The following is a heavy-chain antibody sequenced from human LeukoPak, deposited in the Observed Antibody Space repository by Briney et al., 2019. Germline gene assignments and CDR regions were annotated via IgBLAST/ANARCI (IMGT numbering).Heavy chain of an antibody. Sequence: PGGPLRLSCAASGFTFSSYAMSWVRQAPGKGLQWVSAISGSGGSTFYADSVKGRFTISRDNSKNTLYLQMNSMRAEDTAVYYCAKDSSSGSRCYYMDVRGKGTTVTVSS. CDR1: GFTFSSYA. J-gene: IGHJ6*03. D-gene: IGHD3-22*01. CDR3: AKDSSSGSRCYYMDV. CDR2: ISGSGGST. V-gene: IGHV3-23*01.